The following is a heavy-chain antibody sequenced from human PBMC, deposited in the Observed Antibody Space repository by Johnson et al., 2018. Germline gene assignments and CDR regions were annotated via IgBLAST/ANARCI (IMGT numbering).Heavy chain of an antibody. J-gene: IGHJ6*03. CDR3: ARERLARDNYFYYHMDV. CDR1: GFTLSSYD. Sequence: VQLVESGGGLVQPGGSLRLSCVAYGFTLSSYDLHWVRQTTGKGLEWVSAIGTIDDTYYSDSVKGGFTISREDAKNALYLQMNSLRDGDTAVYYCARERLARDNYFYYHMDVWGKGTTVTISS. CDR2: IGTIDDT. V-gene: IGHV3-13*01. D-gene: IGHD5-24*01.